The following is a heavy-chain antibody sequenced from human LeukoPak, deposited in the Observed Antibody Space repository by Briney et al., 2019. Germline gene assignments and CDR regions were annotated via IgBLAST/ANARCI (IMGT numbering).Heavy chain of an antibody. CDR2: IRSKTHSYAT. D-gene: IGHD1-14*01. CDR1: GFNFVGSD. V-gene: IGHV3-73*01. CDR3: SRRSITSTRTDDY. Sequence: GGSLKLSCAASGFNFVGSDIHWVRQAAGKGLEWVGRIRSKTHSYATTYAASLKGRFTISRDDSMNTTYLQMSSLKTDDTAGYYCSRRSITSTRTDDYWGQGTLVTVSS. J-gene: IGHJ4*02.